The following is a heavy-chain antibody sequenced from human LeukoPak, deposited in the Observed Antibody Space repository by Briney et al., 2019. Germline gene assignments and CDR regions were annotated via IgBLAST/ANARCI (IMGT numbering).Heavy chain of an antibody. CDR2: ISSSSSYI. CDR1: GFTFSSYS. Sequence: GGSLRLSCAASGFTFSSYSMNWVRQAPGKGLEWVSSISSSSSYIYYADSVKGRFTISRDNAKNSLYPQMNSLRAEDTAVYYCARDRYSYYYDSSGYSPFDYWGQGTLVTVSS. V-gene: IGHV3-21*01. CDR3: ARDRYSYYYDSSGYSPFDY. J-gene: IGHJ4*02. D-gene: IGHD3-22*01.